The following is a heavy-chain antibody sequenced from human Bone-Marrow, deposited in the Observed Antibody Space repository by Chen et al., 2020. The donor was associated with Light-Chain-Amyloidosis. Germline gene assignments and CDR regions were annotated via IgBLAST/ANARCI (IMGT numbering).Heavy chain of an antibody. Sequence: QVQLVQSGADVKKPGASVKVSCKASGYTFTDYYVHWVRQAPGQGLEWMGWINPNSGGTNYEQKFQDMVTMTRDTSISTAYMELSRLRSDDTALYYCAREKYSSSSRRWFDHWGQGTLVTVSS. CDR1: GYTFTDYY. D-gene: IGHD6-6*01. CDR3: AREKYSSSSRRWFDH. CDR2: INPNSGGT. V-gene: IGHV1-2*02. J-gene: IGHJ5*02.